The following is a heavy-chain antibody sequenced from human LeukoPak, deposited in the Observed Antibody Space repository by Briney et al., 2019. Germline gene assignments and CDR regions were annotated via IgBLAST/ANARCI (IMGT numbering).Heavy chain of an antibody. CDR2: IYTSGST. V-gene: IGHV4-4*07. J-gene: IGHJ5*02. Sequence: TSETLFLTCTVSGGSISSYYWSWIRQPAGKGLEWIGRIYTSGSTNYNPSLKSRVTMSVDTSKNQFSLKLSSVTAADTAVYYCAKNGVEGSWLAPPQYNWFDPWGQGTLVTVSS. D-gene: IGHD2-8*01. CDR3: AKNGVEGSWLAPPQYNWFDP. CDR1: GGSISSYY.